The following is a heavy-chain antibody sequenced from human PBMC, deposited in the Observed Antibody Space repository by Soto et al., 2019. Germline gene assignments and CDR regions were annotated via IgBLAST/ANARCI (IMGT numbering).Heavy chain of an antibody. CDR2: IYYSGST. V-gene: IGHV4-59*08. Sequence: SETLSLTCTVSGGYISSYYWSWIRQPPGKGLEWIGYIYYSGSTNYNPSLKSRVTISVDTSKNQFSLKLSSVTAADTAVYYCARPITYLWFGFDPWGQGTLVTVSS. CDR1: GGYISSYY. CDR3: ARPITYLWFGFDP. J-gene: IGHJ5*02. D-gene: IGHD3-10*01.